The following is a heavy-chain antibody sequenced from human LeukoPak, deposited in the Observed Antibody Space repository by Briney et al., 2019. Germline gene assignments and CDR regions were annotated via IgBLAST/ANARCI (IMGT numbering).Heavy chain of an antibody. CDR1: GFTFRSYS. D-gene: IGHD3-16*02. Sequence: GGSLRLSCAASGFTFRSYSMNWVRQAPGKGLEWVSSISTSRSYIYYADSVKGRFTISRDNAKKSLYLQMNSLRDEDTAVYYCARDFFAFGGVIALLDYWGQGTLVTVSS. CDR3: ARDFFAFGGVIALLDY. J-gene: IGHJ4*02. V-gene: IGHV3-21*01. CDR2: ISTSRSYI.